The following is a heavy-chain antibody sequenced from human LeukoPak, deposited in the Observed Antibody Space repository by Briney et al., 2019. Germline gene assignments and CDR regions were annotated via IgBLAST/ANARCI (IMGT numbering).Heavy chain of an antibody. D-gene: IGHD2/OR15-2a*01. V-gene: IGHV3-74*03. Sequence: GGSLRLSCAASGFSFSSYWMHWVRQAPGKGLVWVARISPDGSSALSADSVRGRFTISRDNADNTLYLQLSSLRAEDTAVYYCARVSFCPRCHFDYWGQGTLVTVSS. J-gene: IGHJ4*02. CDR3: ARVSFCPRCHFDY. CDR2: ISPDGSSA. CDR1: GFSFSSYW.